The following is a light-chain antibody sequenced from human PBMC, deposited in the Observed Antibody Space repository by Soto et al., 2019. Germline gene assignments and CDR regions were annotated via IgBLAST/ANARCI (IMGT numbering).Light chain of an antibody. CDR2: AAS. CDR3: QQSYSTPST. Sequence: DIQMTQSPSSLSASVGDRVTITCRASQSISSYLNWYQQKPGKAPKLLIYAASCLQSGVPSRFSGSGSGTDFTLTISSLQPEDFATYYCQQSYSTPSTFGQGTKLEIK. J-gene: IGKJ2*02. CDR1: QSISSY. V-gene: IGKV1-39*01.